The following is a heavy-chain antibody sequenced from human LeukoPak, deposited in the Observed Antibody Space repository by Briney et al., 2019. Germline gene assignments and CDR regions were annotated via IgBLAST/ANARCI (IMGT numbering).Heavy chain of an antibody. CDR3: ARVGLLDPTCGGDCYPDYYGMDV. D-gene: IGHD2-21*02. V-gene: IGHV4-34*01. CDR2: IDHSGST. Sequence: PSETLSLTCAVYGSSFSGFYWSWIRQPPGKGLEWIGEIDHSGSTNYNPSLKSQVTMSVDTSKNQFSLKLSSVTAADTAVYYCARVGLLDPTCGGDCYPDYYGMDVWGQGTTVTVSS. J-gene: IGHJ6*02. CDR1: GSSFSGFY.